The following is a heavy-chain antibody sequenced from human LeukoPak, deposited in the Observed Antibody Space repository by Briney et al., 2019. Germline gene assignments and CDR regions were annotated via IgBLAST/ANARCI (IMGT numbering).Heavy chain of an antibody. CDR3: TGDSDY. CDR1: GFTFSTYA. V-gene: IGHV3-30*02. CDR2: IQYDGSNK. J-gene: IGHJ4*02. Sequence: PGGSLRLSCAASGFTFSTYAMHWVRQAPGKGLEWVAFIQYDGSNKYYADSVKGRFTISRDNSKNTLYLQMNSLRAGDTAVYYCTGDSDYWGQGTLVTVSS.